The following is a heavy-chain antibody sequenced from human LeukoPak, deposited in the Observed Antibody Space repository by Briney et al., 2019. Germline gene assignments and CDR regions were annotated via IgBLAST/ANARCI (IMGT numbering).Heavy chain of an antibody. Sequence: GGSLRLSCAASGFTFSSYSMNWVRQAPGKGLEWVSSISSSSSYIYYADSVKGRFTISRDNAKNSLYLQMNSLRAEDTAVYYCARDCSSTSCYKGYYYYYMDVWGKGNTVTVSS. CDR3: ARDCSSTSCYKGYYYYYMDV. CDR2: ISSSSSYI. J-gene: IGHJ6*03. D-gene: IGHD2-2*02. CDR1: GFTFSSYS. V-gene: IGHV3-21*01.